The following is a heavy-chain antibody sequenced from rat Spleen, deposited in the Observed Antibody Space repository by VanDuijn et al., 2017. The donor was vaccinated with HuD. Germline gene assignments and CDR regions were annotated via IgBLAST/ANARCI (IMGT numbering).Heavy chain of an antibody. CDR2: ISPSGGST. CDR3: TRGANYDFDY. D-gene: IGHD1-10*01. V-gene: IGHV5-27*01. Sequence: EVQLVESGGGLVQPGRSLKLSCAASGFTFSNYDMAWVRQAPTKGLEWVASISPSGGSTYYRDSVKGRFTVSRDNAKSTLYLQMNSLRSEDSATYYCTRGANYDFDYWGQGVVVTVSS. J-gene: IGHJ2*01. CDR1: GFTFSNYD.